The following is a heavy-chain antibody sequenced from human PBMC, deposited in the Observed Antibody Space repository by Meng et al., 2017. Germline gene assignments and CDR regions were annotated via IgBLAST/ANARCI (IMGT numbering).Heavy chain of an antibody. V-gene: IGHV4-61*01. D-gene: IGHD1-1*01. J-gene: IGHJ4*02. CDR3: AGAQTGTRGIDY. Sequence: LQVSAAGAVQPPETLFLLCTVSGGSVCSGSDYWSWSRQPPGKGLEWIGYIYYSGSTNYNPSFKSRVTISVDTSKNQFSMKLSSVTAADTAVYYCAGAQTGTRGIDYWGQGTLVTVSS. CDR2: IYYSGST. CDR1: GGSVCSGSDY.